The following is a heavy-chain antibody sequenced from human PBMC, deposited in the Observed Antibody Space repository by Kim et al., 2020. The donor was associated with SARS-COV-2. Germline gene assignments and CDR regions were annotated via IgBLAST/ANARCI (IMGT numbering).Heavy chain of an antibody. CDR2: NYHSGST. J-gene: IGHJ4*02. D-gene: IGHD3-10*01. V-gene: IGHV4-4*02. Sequence: EWIGENYHSGSTNDNPSLKGGVTISVDKSKSQFSLKLSSVTAADTAVYYCARAGLRITMVRGVYYFDYWGQGTLVTVSA. CDR3: ARAGLRITMVRGVYYFDY.